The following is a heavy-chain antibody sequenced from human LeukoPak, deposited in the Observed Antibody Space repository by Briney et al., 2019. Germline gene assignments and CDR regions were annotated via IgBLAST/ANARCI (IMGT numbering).Heavy chain of an antibody. Sequence: SETLSLTCAVYGGSFSGYYWSWIRQPPGKGLEWIGEINHSGSTNYSPSLKSRVTISVDTSKNQFSLKLSSVTAADTAVYYCARGLTIWFGESDDAFDIWGQGTMVTVSS. CDR3: ARGLTIWFGESDDAFDI. CDR1: GGSFSGYY. D-gene: IGHD3-10*01. CDR2: INHSGST. V-gene: IGHV4-34*01. J-gene: IGHJ3*02.